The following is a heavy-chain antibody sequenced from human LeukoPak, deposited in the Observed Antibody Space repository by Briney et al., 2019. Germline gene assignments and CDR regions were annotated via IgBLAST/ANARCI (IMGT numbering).Heavy chain of an antibody. Sequence: KPSETLSLTCTVSGGPISSYYWNWIRQPPGKGLEWIGYIYYSGSTNYNPSLKSRVTISVDTSKNQFSLKLSSVTAADTAVYYCAGRLWRRDGYNLSAFDIWGQGTMVTVSS. CDR1: GGPISSYY. D-gene: IGHD5-24*01. CDR3: AGRLWRRDGYNLSAFDI. V-gene: IGHV4-59*01. J-gene: IGHJ3*02. CDR2: IYYSGST.